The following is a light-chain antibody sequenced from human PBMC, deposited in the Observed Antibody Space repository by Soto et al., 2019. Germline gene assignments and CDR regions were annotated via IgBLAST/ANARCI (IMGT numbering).Light chain of an antibody. CDR1: QSVSRY. CDR3: QQYYSFPWT. J-gene: IGKJ1*01. Sequence: IVLTQSASTLSLSPGESATLSCRASQSVSRYLAWYQQKPGQAPRLLIYDASNRATGIPARFSGSGSGTDFTLTISCLQSEDFATYYCQQYYSFPWTFGQATKADI. CDR2: DAS. V-gene: IGKV3D-15*01.